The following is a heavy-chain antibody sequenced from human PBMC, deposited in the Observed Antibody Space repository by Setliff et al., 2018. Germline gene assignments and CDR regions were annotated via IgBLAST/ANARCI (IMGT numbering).Heavy chain of an antibody. D-gene: IGHD6-13*01. CDR2: IYSGGRTT. CDR1: GFVFGTYG. CDR3: AKRRSSSWFGGMDY. J-gene: IGHJ4*02. V-gene: IGHV3-NL1*01. Sequence: GGSLRLSCAASGFVFGTYGMHWVRQAPGKGLEWVSVIYSGGRTTCYADSVEGRFTISRDSSKNTLYLQMNSLRVEDTAVYYCAKRRSSSWFGGMDYWGQGTLVTVSS.